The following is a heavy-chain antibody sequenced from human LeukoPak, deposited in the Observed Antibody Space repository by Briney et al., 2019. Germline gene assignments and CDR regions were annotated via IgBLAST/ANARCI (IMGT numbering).Heavy chain of an antibody. J-gene: IGHJ4*02. D-gene: IGHD2-2*01. CDR3: ARDGPAVGFDH. CDR1: EFTFSTYN. CDR2: ISSGNTYI. Sequence: GGSLRLSCGPSEFTFSTYNMNWVRQAPGKRREWGSSISSGNTYIYYADSVKSRLTNSRDHAKNSMYLQMTRLRADDTAVYYGARDGPAVGFDHWGQGTLVTVSS. V-gene: IGHV3-21*01.